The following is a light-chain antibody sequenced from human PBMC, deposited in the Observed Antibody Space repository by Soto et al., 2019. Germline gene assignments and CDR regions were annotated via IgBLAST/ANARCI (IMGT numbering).Light chain of an antibody. V-gene: IGKV1-39*01. Sequence: DIPMTQSPSSVSASIGDTVTITCRASQDINVYLNWYQQKPGEVPKLLIYSASTLHSGVPSRFTGSGSETDFTLTIRSLQPGDFATYYCQHGYVAPYSFGQGTKVDI. J-gene: IGKJ2*03. CDR1: QDINVY. CDR3: QHGYVAPYS. CDR2: SAS.